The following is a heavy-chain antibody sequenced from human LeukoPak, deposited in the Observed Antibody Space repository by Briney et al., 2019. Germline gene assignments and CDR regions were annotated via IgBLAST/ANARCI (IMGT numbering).Heavy chain of an antibody. D-gene: IGHD3-22*01. J-gene: IGHJ3*02. CDR1: GGSISSGGYY. Sequence: SQTLSLTCTVSGGSISSGGYYWSCIRQHPGKGLEWIVYIYYSGSTYYNPSLKSRVTISVDTSKNQFSLKLSSVTAADTAVYYCARAIANTMILRKYDAFDIWGQGTMVTVSS. CDR3: ARAIANTMILRKYDAFDI. V-gene: IGHV4-31*03. CDR2: IYYSGST.